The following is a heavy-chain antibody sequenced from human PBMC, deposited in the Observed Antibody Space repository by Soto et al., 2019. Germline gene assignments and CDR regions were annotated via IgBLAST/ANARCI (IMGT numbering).Heavy chain of an antibody. CDR3: ARGPDKMTMALFDY. J-gene: IGHJ4*02. CDR1: GGSFSGYY. Sequence: SETLSLTCAVYGGSFSGYYWSWIRQPPGKGLEWIGEINHSGSTNYNPSLKSRVTISVDTSKNQFSLKLSSVTAADTAVYYCARGPDKMTMALFDYWGQGTLVTVSS. CDR2: INHSGST. V-gene: IGHV4-34*01. D-gene: IGHD3-10*01.